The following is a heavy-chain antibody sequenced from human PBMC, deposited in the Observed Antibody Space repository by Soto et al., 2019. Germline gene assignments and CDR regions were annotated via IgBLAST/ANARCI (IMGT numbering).Heavy chain of an antibody. V-gene: IGHV1-69*13. Sequence: SVKVSCKASGGTFSSNAISWLRQAPGQGPEWMGGMLSIFNTANYAQNFQGRVTITADESTSTSYMELTSLKSEDTAIYYCATGGRGYSSSFPRFHFEYWGHGTLVTVSS. CDR3: ATGGRGYSSSFPRFHFEY. D-gene: IGHD5-18*01. J-gene: IGHJ4*01. CDR2: MLSIFNTA. CDR1: GGTFSSNA.